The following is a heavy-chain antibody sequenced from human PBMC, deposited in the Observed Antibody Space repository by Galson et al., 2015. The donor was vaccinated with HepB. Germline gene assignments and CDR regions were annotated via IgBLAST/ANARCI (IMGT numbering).Heavy chain of an antibody. CDR3: TTDLGIKERPICDS. CDR2: IRSTTDGGTT. V-gene: IGHV3-15*01. Sequence: SLRLSCAASGLTFTDAYMNWARQAPGKGLEWVARIRSTTDGGTTDYASTVKVRVTISRYESKHTLNLQMNTLKTEDTAVYYCTTDLGIKERPICDSCGQGSLVTVSS. D-gene: IGHD1-14*01. J-gene: IGHJ4*02. CDR1: GLTFTDAY.